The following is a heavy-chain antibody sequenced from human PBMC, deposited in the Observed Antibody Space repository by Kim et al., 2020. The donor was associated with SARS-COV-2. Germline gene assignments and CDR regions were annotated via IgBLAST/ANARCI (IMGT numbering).Heavy chain of an antibody. J-gene: IGHJ4*02. V-gene: IGHV3-7*05. CDR1: GFTFSNYC. Sequence: GGSLRLSCAASGFTFSNYCMHWVRQAPGKGLEWVASIRPDGSGKRYADSVRGRFTVSRDNAKKSLFLQMSSLSADDTAIYYCASNTGWHIDNWGQGTLV. D-gene: IGHD6-19*01. CDR3: ASNTGWHIDN. CDR2: IRPDGSGK.